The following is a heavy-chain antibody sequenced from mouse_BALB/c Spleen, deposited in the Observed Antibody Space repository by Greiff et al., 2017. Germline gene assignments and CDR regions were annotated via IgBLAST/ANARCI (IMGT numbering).Heavy chain of an antibody. CDR2: IYPSDSYT. V-gene: IGHV1-69*02. Sequence: VQLQQPGAELVRPGASVKLSCKASGYTFTSYWINWVKQRPGQGLEWIGNIYPSDSYTNYNQKFKDKATLTVDKSSSTAYMQLSSPTSEDSAVYYCTRSEFISPDYWGQGTTLTVSS. CDR3: TRSEFISPDY. D-gene: IGHD1-1*01. CDR1: GYTFTSYW. J-gene: IGHJ2*01.